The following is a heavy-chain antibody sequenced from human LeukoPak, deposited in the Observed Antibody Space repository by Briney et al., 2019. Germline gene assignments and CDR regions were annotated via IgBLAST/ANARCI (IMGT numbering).Heavy chain of an antibody. CDR1: GFTFSSYG. D-gene: IGHD3-16*01. Sequence: GGSLRLSCAASGFTFSSYGMNWVRQAPGKGLEWVSYISSLSGTINYADSVKGRFIISRDNAKNSMFLQMNSLRAEDTAVYCVRDQGGAVSYWGQGTLVTVSS. CDR3: VRDQGGAVSY. CDR2: ISSLSGTI. J-gene: IGHJ4*02. V-gene: IGHV3-48*01.